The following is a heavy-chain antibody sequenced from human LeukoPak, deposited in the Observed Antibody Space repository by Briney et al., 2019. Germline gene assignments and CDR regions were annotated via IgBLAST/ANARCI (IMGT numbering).Heavy chain of an antibody. Sequence: GGSLRLSCAASGFTFSDYYMSWIRQAPGKGLEWVSYISSSSSYTNYADSMKGRFTISRDNAKNSLYLQMNSLRAEDTAVYYCARVPAYGDYFDYWGQGTMVTVSS. V-gene: IGHV3-11*05. CDR3: ARVPAYGDYFDY. CDR2: ISSSSSYT. J-gene: IGHJ4*02. D-gene: IGHD4-17*01. CDR1: GFTFSDYY.